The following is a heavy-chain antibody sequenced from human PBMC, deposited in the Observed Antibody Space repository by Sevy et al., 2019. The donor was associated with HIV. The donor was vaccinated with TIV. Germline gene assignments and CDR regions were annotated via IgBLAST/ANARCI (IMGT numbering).Heavy chain of an antibody. J-gene: IGHJ6*03. Sequence: ASVKVSCKASGYTFTGYYMHWVRQAPGQGLEWMGWINPNSGGTNYAQKFQGRVTMTRDTSISTAYMELSRLRSDDTAVYYCARGDDSSGYYYVYYYYYYMDVWGKGTTVTVSS. V-gene: IGHV1-2*02. CDR1: GYTFTGYY. CDR3: ARGDDSSGYYYVYYYYYYMDV. D-gene: IGHD3-22*01. CDR2: INPNSGGT.